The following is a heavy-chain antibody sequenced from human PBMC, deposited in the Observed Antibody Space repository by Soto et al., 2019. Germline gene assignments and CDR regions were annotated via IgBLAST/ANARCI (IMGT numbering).Heavy chain of an antibody. Sequence: TLSLTLPVLCSPISRRGFYWNGIGQHPGKGLEWIGYIYYSGSTYYNPSLKSRVTISVDTSKDQFSLKLSSVTAADTAVYYCARDFTDSSGPTLGMGVWCQATTVT. D-gene: IGHD6-19*01. J-gene: IGHJ6*02. V-gene: IGHV4-31*02. CDR1: CSPISRRGFY. CDR2: IYYSGST. CDR3: ARDFTDSSGPTLGMGV.